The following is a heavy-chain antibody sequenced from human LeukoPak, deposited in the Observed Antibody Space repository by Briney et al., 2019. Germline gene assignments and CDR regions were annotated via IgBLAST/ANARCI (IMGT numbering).Heavy chain of an antibody. J-gene: IGHJ4*02. CDR2: ISHEGSIK. D-gene: IGHD3-9*01. Sequence: GGSLRLSCAASGFILSSYDMHWVRQPPGKGLEWLAAISHEGSIKYHADSVRGRFTISRDNSHNTLFLQMNSLRAEDTAVYYCARHFTTGSIDHWGQGNLVTVSS. V-gene: IGHV3-30-3*01. CDR3: ARHFTTGSIDH. CDR1: GFILSSYD.